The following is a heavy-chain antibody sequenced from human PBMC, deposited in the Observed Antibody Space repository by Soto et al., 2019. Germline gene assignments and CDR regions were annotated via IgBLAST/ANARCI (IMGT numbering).Heavy chain of an antibody. J-gene: IGHJ3*02. CDR2: IIPILGIA. CDR1: GGTFSSYT. CDR3: ARYDCSGGSCYSEDAFDI. D-gene: IGHD2-15*01. Sequence: QVQLVQSGAEVKKPGSSVKVSCKASGGTFSSYTISWVRQAPGQGLEWMGRIIPILGIANYAQKFQGRVTITADKATSTAYMELSSLRSEDTAVYYCARYDCSGGSCYSEDAFDIWGQGTMVTVSS. V-gene: IGHV1-69*02.